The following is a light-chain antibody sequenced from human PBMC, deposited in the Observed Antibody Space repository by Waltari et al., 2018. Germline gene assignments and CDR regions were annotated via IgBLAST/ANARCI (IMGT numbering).Light chain of an antibody. J-gene: IGLJ2*01. Sequence: QSDLTQPASVSGSPGQSITISCTGTSRDVGNYTRGSWYQQPPGKAPKLVLYEVSKRPSGVSDRFSGSKSGDMASLTISGLQPEDEAEYFCSSYAGSSKGVFGGGTKVTVL. CDR3: SSYAGSSKGV. CDR2: EVS. V-gene: IGLV2-23*02. CDR1: SRDVGNYTR.